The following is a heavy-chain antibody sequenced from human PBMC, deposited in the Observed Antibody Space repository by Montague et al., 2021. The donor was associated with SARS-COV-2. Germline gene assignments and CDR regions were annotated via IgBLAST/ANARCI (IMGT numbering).Heavy chain of an antibody. CDR1: GFTFSSYD. CDR3: AREYSAPRWFGEYNRYGMDV. CDR2: IWYDGSNQ. Sequence: SLRLSCAASGFTFSSYDMHWVRQAPGKGLEWVAVIWYDGSNQYYGDSVKGRFTISRDNSKNTLYLQMSSLRAEDTAVYYCAREYSAPRWFGEYNRYGMDVWGQGTTVTVSS. J-gene: IGHJ6*02. D-gene: IGHD3-10*01. V-gene: IGHV3-33*08.